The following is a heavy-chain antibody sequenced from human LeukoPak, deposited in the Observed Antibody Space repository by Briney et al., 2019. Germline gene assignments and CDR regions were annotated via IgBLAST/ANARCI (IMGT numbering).Heavy chain of an antibody. CDR1: GGSISSSGYY. CDR2: IYYSGST. J-gene: IGHJ4*02. V-gene: IGHV4-39*01. D-gene: IGHD6-19*01. Sequence: SETLSLTCTVSGGSISSSGYYWGGILQPPRKVLSWIRSIYYSGSTYYNPSLKSRVTISVDTSKNQFSLELSSVTAADTAVYYCARLFSSGWTGRLDYWGQGTLVTVSS. CDR3: ARLFSSGWTGRLDY.